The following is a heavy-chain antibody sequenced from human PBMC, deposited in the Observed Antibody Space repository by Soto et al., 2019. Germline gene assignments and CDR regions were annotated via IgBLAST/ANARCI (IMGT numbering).Heavy chain of an antibody. J-gene: IGHJ4*02. CDR1: GFSFSSYG. CDR2: IAYDGSHK. V-gene: IGHV3-30*18. CDR3: AKDSLPGPFDD. Sequence: GGSLRLSCAASGFSFSSYGMHWVRQAPGKGLEWVAVIAYDGSHKYYADSVKGRFTISRDISKKTLYLQMNSLRTEDTAVYYCAKDSLPGPFDDWGQGT.